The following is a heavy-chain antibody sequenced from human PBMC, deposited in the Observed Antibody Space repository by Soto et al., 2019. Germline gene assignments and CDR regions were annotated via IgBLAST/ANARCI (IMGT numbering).Heavy chain of an antibody. CDR1: GGSISSSSYY. CDR3: ARAEDIVLVPAAQNYFDY. V-gene: IGHV4-39*01. D-gene: IGHD2-2*01. J-gene: IGHJ4*02. CDR2: IYYSGST. Sequence: QLQLQESGPGLVKPSETLSLTCTVSGGSISSSSYYWGWIRQPPGKGLEWIGSIYYSGSTYYNPSLKSRVTISVDTSKNQFSLKLSSVTAADTAVYYCARAEDIVLVPAAQNYFDYWGQGTLVTVSS.